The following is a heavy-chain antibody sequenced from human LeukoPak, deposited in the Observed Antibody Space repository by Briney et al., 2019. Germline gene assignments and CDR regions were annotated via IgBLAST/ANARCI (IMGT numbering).Heavy chain of an antibody. J-gene: IGHJ5*02. V-gene: IGHV4-39*01. D-gene: IGHD2-21*01. CDR2: IYYSGST. Sequence: NTSETLSLTCTVSGGSISSSSYYWGWIRQPPGKGLEWIGSIYYSGSTYYNPSLKSRVTISVDTSKNQFSLHLSSVTAADTAVYYCARQVIPGWFDPWGQGTLVTVSS. CDR3: ARQVIPGWFDP. CDR1: GGSISSSSYY.